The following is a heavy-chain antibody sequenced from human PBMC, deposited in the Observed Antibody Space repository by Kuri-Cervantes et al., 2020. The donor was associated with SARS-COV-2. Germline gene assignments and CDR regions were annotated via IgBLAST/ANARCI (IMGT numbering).Heavy chain of an antibody. CDR2: INHSGST. CDR1: GGSFSGYY. CDR3: ARGGFIVVVPAVPFDY. J-gene: IGHJ4*02. D-gene: IGHD2-2*01. Sequence: GSLRLSCAVYGGSFSGYYWSWIRQPPGKGLEWIGEINHSGSTNYNPSLKSRVTISVDTSKNQFSLKLSSVTAADTAVYYCARGGFIVVVPAVPFDYWARGPWSPSPQ. V-gene: IGHV4-34*01.